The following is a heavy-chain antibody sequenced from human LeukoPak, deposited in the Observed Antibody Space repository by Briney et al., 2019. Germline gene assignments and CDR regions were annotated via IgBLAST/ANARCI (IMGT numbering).Heavy chain of an antibody. CDR1: GFTFSFCA. J-gene: IGHJ5*02. V-gene: IGHV3-30*02. CDR3: TKGDDYGANTRLPKYNWFDP. Sequence: VGSLRLSCAASGFTFSFCAMHWVRQAPGKGLEWVAFIRYDGNNKNYADSVKGRFTISRDNSRDTLYLQMNSLRAEDTAVYYCTKGDDYGANTRLPKYNWFDPWGQGTLVTVSS. CDR2: IRYDGNNK. D-gene: IGHD4-23*01.